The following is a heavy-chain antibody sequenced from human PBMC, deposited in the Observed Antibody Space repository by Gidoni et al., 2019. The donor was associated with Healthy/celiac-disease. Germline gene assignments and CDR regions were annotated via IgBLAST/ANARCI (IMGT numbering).Heavy chain of an antibody. CDR2: ISYDGSNK. D-gene: IGHD3-3*01. J-gene: IGHJ4*02. CDR1: GFTFSSYA. CDR3: ARGHDFWSGYPKGDFDY. V-gene: IGHV3-30-3*01. Sequence: LSCAASGFTFSSYAMHWVRQAPGKGLEWVAVISYDGSNKYYADSVKGRFTISRDNSKNTLYLQMNSLRAEDTAVYYCARGHDFWSGYPKGDFDYWGQGTLVTVS.